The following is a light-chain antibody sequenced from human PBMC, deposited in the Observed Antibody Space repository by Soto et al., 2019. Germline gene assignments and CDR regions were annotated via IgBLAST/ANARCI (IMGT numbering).Light chain of an antibody. J-gene: IGKJ1*01. CDR2: AAS. CDR1: QTISNF. V-gene: IGKV1-39*01. Sequence: DIQMTQSPSSLSASVGDRVTITCRASQTISNFENWYQQKLGRAPRLLIYAASSLQSGVPSRFSGSGSGTDFTLTISSLQPEDFATYYCQQSYNTVWTFGQGTKVEIK. CDR3: QQSYNTVWT.